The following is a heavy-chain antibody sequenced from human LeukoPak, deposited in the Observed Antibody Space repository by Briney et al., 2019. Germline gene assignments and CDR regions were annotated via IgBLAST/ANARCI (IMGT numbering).Heavy chain of an antibody. CDR1: GFTFSSYS. V-gene: IGHV3-21*01. J-gene: IGHJ4*02. Sequence: PGGSLRLSCAASGFTFSSYSMNWVRQAPGKGLEWVSSISSSSSYIYYADSVKGRFTISRDNAKNSLYLQMNSLRAEDTAVYYCARSYDILTGYPPPNYWGQGTLVTVSS. CDR3: ARSYDILTGYPPPNY. CDR2: ISSSSSYI. D-gene: IGHD3-9*01.